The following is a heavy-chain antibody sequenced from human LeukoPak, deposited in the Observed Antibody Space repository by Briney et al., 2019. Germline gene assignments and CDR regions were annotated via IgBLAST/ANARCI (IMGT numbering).Heavy chain of an antibody. D-gene: IGHD6-13*01. CDR3: AAIPSSSWYLDP. V-gene: IGHV4-34*01. CDR1: GGSLSGYY. J-gene: IGHJ5*02. CDR2: INHSGST. Sequence: SETLSLTCAVYGGSLSGYYWSRIRQPPGKGLEWIGEINHSGSTNYNPSLKSRVTISVDTSKNQFSLKLSSVTAADTAVYYCAAIPSSSWYLDPWGQGTLVTVSS.